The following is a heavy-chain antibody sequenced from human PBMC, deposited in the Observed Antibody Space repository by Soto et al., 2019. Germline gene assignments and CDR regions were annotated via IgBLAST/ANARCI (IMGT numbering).Heavy chain of an antibody. J-gene: IGHJ6*03. CDR3: ARIMVLLWFGEFRLNYMDV. Sequence: ASVKVSCKASGYTFTSYGISWVRQAPGQGLEWMGWISAYNGNTNYAQKLQGRVTMTTDTSTSTAYMELRSLRSDDTAVYYCARIMVLLWFGEFRLNYMDVWGKGTTVTVS. CDR2: ISAYNGNT. CDR1: GYTFTSYG. D-gene: IGHD3-10*01. V-gene: IGHV1-18*01.